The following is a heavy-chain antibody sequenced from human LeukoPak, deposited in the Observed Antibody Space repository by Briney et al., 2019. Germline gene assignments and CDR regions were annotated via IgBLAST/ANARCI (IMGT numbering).Heavy chain of an antibody. CDR2: ISYDGSNK. Sequence: GGSLRLSCAASGFTFSSYAMHWVRQAPGKGLEWVAVISYDGSNKYYADSVKGRFTISRDNSKSTLYLQMNSLRAEDTAVYYCAKAKGEIAVAGTYFGAFDIWGQGTMVTVSS. V-gene: IGHV3-30*04. CDR3: AKAKGEIAVAGTYFGAFDI. D-gene: IGHD6-19*01. CDR1: GFTFSSYA. J-gene: IGHJ3*02.